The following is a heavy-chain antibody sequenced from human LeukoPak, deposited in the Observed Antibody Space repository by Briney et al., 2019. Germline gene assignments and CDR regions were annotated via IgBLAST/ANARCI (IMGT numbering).Heavy chain of an antibody. CDR3: ARVEGRNSCPDY. V-gene: IGHV3-7*01. D-gene: IGHD2-2*01. CDR1: EFIFSDYW. CDR2: IKEDGSEK. J-gene: IGHJ4*02. Sequence: GGSLRLSCAASEFIFSDYWVSWVRQAPGKGLEWVANIKEDGSEKYYIDSVKGRFTISRDNAKRSVFLQMNSLRVEDMAVYYCARVEGRNSCPDYWGQGTLVTVSS.